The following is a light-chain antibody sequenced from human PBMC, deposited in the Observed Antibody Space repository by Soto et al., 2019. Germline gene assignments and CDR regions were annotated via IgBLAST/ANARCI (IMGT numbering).Light chain of an antibody. CDR1: SSDVGGYNY. CDR3: SSYTSSSTLV. J-gene: IGLJ3*02. CDR2: EVS. Sequence: QSALTQPASVSGSPGQSITISCTGTSSDVGGYNYVSWCQQHPGKAPKLMIYEVSNRPSGVSNSFSGSKSGNTASLTISGLQDEEEADYYRSSYTSSSTLVFGGGTKLTVL. V-gene: IGLV2-14*01.